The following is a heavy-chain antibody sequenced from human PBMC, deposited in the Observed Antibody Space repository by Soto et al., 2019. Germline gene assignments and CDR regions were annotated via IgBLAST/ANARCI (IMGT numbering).Heavy chain of an antibody. CDR1: GYTFTGYY. J-gene: IGHJ6*02. CDR2: INPNSGGA. Sequence: ASVKVSCKASGYTFTGYYMHWVRQAPGQGLEWMGWINPNSGGANYAQKFQGWVTMTRDTSISTAYMELSRLRSDDTAVYYCARSPPPGYYYYGMDVWGQGTTVTVSS. V-gene: IGHV1-2*04. CDR3: ARSPPPGYYYYGMDV.